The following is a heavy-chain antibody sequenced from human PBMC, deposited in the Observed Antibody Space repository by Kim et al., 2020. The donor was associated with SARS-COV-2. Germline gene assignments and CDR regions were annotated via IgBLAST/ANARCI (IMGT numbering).Heavy chain of an antibody. Sequence: GGSLRLSCAASGFTFSSYSMNWVRQAPGKGLEWVSSISSSSSYIYYADSVKGRFTISRDNAKNSLYLQMNSLRAEDTAVYYCAREYTIFGVVTPYYYYGMDVWGQGTTVTVSS. D-gene: IGHD3-3*01. CDR3: AREYTIFGVVTPYYYYGMDV. CDR1: GFTFSSYS. J-gene: IGHJ6*02. CDR2: ISSSSSYI. V-gene: IGHV3-21*01.